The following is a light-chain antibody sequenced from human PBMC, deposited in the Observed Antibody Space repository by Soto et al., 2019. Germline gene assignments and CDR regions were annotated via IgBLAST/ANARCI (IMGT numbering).Light chain of an antibody. CDR2: DVS. CDR1: INDIGGYNY. J-gene: IGLJ2*01. CDR3: SSYTRSDTLI. Sequence: QSALTQPASVSGSPGQSITISCTGTINDIGGYNYVSWYQQHPGKVPKLLIYDVSNRPSRVSGRFSGSKSGNTASLTIAGLQADDEADYHCSSYTRSDTLIFGGGTKLTVL. V-gene: IGLV2-14*03.